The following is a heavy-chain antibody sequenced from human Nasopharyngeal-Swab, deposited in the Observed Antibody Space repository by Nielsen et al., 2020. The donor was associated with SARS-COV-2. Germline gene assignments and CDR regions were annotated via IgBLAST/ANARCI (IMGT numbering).Heavy chain of an antibody. J-gene: IGHJ4*02. D-gene: IGHD3-3*01. V-gene: IGHV4-39*01. CDR1: GGSISSSSYY. CDR2: IYYSGST. Sequence: ESLKISCTVSGGSISSSSYYWGWIRQPPGKGLEWIGSIYYSGSTYYNPSLKSRVTISVDTSKNQFSLKLSSVTAADTAVYYCARQVLTYYDFWSGPTPDYWGQGTLVTVSS. CDR3: ARQVLTYYDFWSGPTPDY.